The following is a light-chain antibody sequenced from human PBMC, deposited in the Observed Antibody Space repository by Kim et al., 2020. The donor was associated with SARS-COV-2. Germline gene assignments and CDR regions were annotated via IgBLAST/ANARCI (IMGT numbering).Light chain of an antibody. CDR3: LQYTTHVLS. J-gene: IGKJ4*01. CDR1: QGIRND. Sequence: AAVGDRVTITCRASQGIRNDLTWYQQKPGQAPKRLIYRASNLQSGVPSRFSGSGSGTEFTLTISSVQPEDFATYYCLQYTTHVLSFGGGTKVDIK. CDR2: RAS. V-gene: IGKV1-17*01.